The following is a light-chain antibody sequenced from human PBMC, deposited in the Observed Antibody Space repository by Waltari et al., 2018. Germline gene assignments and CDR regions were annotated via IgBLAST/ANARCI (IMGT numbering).Light chain of an antibody. J-gene: IGKJ1*01. V-gene: IGKV3-20*01. CDR1: QSVSRS. CDR2: GAS. Sequence: EIVLTQSPGTLSLSPGERATLSCRASQSVSRSLAWYQQKPGQAPRLLIYGASNRAAGIPDRCSGSGSGTDFSLTISRLGPEDFAVYYCQHYVRLPATFGQGTKVEIK. CDR3: QHYVRLPAT.